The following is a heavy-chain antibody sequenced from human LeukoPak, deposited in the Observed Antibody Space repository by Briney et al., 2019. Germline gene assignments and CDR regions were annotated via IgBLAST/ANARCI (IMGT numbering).Heavy chain of an antibody. CDR1: GVSFSGYY. CDR3: ARGCYDYVWGSYGTMNAFDI. V-gene: IGHV4-34*01. J-gene: IGHJ3*02. CDR2: INHSGST. D-gene: IGHD3-16*01. Sequence: SETLSLTCAVYGVSFSGYYWGWIRQPPGKGLEWIGEINHSGSTNFNTFLNSRVTISVATSKNQFSLKLSSVTAADPAVYYSARGCYDYVWGSYGTMNAFDIWGEGTMVTVSS.